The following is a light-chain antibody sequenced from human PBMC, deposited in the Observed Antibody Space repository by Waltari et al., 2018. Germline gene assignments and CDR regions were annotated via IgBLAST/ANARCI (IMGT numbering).Light chain of an antibody. CDR3: VIWHNTAWV. CDR1: SDLNVDMYN. Sequence: QAVLTQPASLSASPGAAASLPCTLRSDLNVDMYNISWSLQRPGSPPQYLLRYKSDSNKQQGSGVPSRFSGSKDASANAGILVISGLQSEDEADYYCVIWHNTAWVFGGGTKLTV. V-gene: IGLV5-45*01. J-gene: IGLJ3*02. CDR2: YKSDSNK.